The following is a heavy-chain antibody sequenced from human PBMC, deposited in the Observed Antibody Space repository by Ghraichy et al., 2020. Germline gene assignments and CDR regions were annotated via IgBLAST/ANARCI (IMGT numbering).Heavy chain of an antibody. CDR2: ISSSSSYI. J-gene: IGHJ5*02. D-gene: IGHD6-13*01. CDR1: GFTFSSYS. V-gene: IGHV3-21*01. CDR3: APFRKTGGYSSSWYAVNWFDP. Sequence: GGSLRLSCAASGFTFSSYSMNWVRQAPGKGLEWVSSISSSSSYIYYADSVKGRFTISRDNAKNSLYLQMNSLRADDTAVYYCAPFRKTGGYSSSWYAVNWFDPWGQGTLVTVSS.